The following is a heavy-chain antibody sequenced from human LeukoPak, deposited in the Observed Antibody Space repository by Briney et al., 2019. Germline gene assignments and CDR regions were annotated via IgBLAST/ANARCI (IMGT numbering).Heavy chain of an antibody. J-gene: IGHJ4*02. Sequence: GGSLRLSCAASGFTFTFYTMNWVRQAPGKGLEWVSSINSGSNYIHYADSVKGRFTISRDNSKNTLYLQMNSLRAEDTAVYYCAAKDTAKDYWGQGTLVTVSS. V-gene: IGHV3-21*04. CDR1: GFTFTFYT. CDR2: INSGSNYI. D-gene: IGHD5-18*01. CDR3: AAKDTAKDY.